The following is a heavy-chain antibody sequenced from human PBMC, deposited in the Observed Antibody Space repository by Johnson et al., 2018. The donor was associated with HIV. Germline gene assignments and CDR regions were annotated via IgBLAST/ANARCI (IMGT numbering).Heavy chain of an antibody. CDR1: GFTFSSYA. D-gene: IGHD6-19*01. Sequence: QLVESGGGVVQPGRSLRLSCAASGFTFSSYAMHWVRQAPGKGLEWVAVISYAGSNKYYADSVNGRFTISRDNSKNTLYLQMNSMRAEDTAVYYCARDQRSSGLNVQTDAFDIWGQGTMVTVSS. J-gene: IGHJ3*02. V-gene: IGHV3-30-3*01. CDR3: ARDQRSSGLNVQTDAFDI. CDR2: ISYAGSNK.